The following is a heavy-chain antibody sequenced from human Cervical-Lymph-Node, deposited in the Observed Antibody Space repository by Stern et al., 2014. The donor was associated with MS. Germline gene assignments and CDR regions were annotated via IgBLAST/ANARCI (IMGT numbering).Heavy chain of an antibody. D-gene: IGHD5-12*01. Sequence: QVQLQESGPGLVKPSQTLSLTCTVSGGSISSGSYYWSWIRQPAGKGLEXIGRVYSSKSTNYNPSLKSRVTISVDMSKNQFSLKLTSVTAADTAVYFCARVRGYDSTFDPWGQGTLVTVSS. CDR3: ARVRGYDSTFDP. V-gene: IGHV4-61*02. CDR2: VYSSKST. J-gene: IGHJ5*02. CDR1: GGSISSGSYY.